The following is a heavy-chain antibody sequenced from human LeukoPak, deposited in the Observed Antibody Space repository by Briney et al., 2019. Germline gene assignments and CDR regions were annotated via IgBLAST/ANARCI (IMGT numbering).Heavy chain of an antibody. CDR2: IYYSGST. D-gene: IGHD3-10*01. Sequence: NPSETLSLTCTVSGGSISSYYWSRIRQPPGKGLEWIGYIYYSGSTNYNPSLKSRVTISVDTSKNQFSLKLSSVTAADTAVYYCASSMVPYWFDPWGQGTLVTVSS. J-gene: IGHJ5*02. V-gene: IGHV4-59*01. CDR3: ASSMVPYWFDP. CDR1: GGSISSYY.